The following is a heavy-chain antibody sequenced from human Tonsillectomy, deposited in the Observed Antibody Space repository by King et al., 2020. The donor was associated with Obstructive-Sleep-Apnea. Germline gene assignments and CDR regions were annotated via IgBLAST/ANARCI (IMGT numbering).Heavy chain of an antibody. CDR1: GFTFSTYA. CDR2: IRGSGDNT. D-gene: IGHD4-17*01. J-gene: IGHJ3*01. Sequence: DVQLVESGGGLVQPGGSLRLSCGASGFTFSTYAMIWVRQAPGKGLEWVSAIRGSGDNTLYADSVKGRFTVSRDNSKNTLYLQMSSLRGEDTAVYYCARDPNGDYLGAFEFWGQGTMVTVSS. V-gene: IGHV3-23*04. CDR3: ARDPNGDYLGAFEF.